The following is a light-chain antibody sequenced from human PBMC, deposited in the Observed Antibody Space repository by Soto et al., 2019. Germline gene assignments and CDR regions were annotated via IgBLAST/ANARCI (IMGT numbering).Light chain of an antibody. CDR3: QQHSHWPPWT. J-gene: IGKJ1*01. CDR1: QSVSIW. V-gene: IGKV1-5*01. Sequence: DIQMTQSPSTLSASVGDRVTITCRASQSVSIWLAWYQQKPGKAPKVLIWNASTLQRGVPSRFSGSGSGTEFTLTISNLEPEDFAVYYCQQHSHWPPWTFGQGTRVEIQ. CDR2: NAS.